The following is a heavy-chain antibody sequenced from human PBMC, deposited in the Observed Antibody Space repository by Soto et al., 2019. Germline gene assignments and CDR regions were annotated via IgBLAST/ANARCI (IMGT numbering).Heavy chain of an antibody. CDR3: AKDMADRYCSGGSCYSLRYYYYYGMDV. CDR1: WVKFEDFA. J-gene: IGHJ6*02. V-gene: IGHV3-9*01. D-gene: IGHD2-15*01. Sequence: AFWVKFEDFASHRVRKTTRKGLEWVSGISWKSGSIGYADSVKGRFTISRDNAKNSLYLQMNSLRAEDTALYYCAKDMADRYCSGGSCYSLRYYYYYGMDVWGQGTTLTVSS. CDR2: ISWKSGSI.